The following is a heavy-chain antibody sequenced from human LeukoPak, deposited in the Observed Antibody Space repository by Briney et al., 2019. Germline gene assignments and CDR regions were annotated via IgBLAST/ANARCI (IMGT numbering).Heavy chain of an antibody. D-gene: IGHD6-13*01. V-gene: IGHV4-59*08. Sequence: SETLSLTCTVSGGSINGYYWSWIRQPPGKGLEWIGYVYYSGSTNYNPSLKSRVTISVDTSKNQFSLKLSSVTAADTAVYYCARHSSIAAAELDYWGQGTLVTVSS. CDR3: ARHSSIAAAELDY. CDR2: VYYSGST. J-gene: IGHJ4*02. CDR1: GGSINGYY.